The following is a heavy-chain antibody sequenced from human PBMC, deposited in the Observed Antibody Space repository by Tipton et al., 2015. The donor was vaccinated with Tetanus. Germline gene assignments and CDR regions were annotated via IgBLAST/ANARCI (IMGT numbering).Heavy chain of an antibody. Sequence: TLSLTCTVSGGSISSGGYYWSWIRQHPGKGLEWIGDIYNSGSAYYNPSLKSRVTISVDTSKNQFSLKLNSLTAADTAVYYCARDQARGARGWNYFDYWGQGSLVTVSS. D-gene: IGHD1-26*01. J-gene: IGHJ4*02. V-gene: IGHV4-31*03. CDR3: ARDQARGARGWNYFDY. CDR2: IYNSGSA. CDR1: GGSISSGGYY.